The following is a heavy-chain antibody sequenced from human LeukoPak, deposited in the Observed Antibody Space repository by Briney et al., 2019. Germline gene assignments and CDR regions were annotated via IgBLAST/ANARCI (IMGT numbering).Heavy chain of an antibody. CDR3: ARVELWPYYDSSGYIDY. D-gene: IGHD3-22*01. J-gene: IGHJ4*02. CDR1: GGSISSGDYY. CDR2: IYYSGST. Sequence: SETLSLTCTVSGGSISSGDYYWSWIRQPPGKGLEWIGYIYYSGSTFYNPSLKSRVTISVDTSKNQFSLKLSSVTAADTAVYYCARVELWPYYDSSGYIDYWGQGTLVTVSS. V-gene: IGHV4-30-4*08.